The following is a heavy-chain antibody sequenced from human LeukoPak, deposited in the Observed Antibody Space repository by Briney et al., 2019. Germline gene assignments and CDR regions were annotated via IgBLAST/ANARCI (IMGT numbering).Heavy chain of an antibody. Sequence: GGSLRLSCAASGFTFSSYSMNWVRQAPGKGLEWVANIKQDGSEKYYVDSVKGRFTISRDNAKNSLYLQMNSLRAEDTAVYYCARVGYDYVWGSYRYTGPDYWGQGTLVTVSS. CDR3: ARVGYDYVWGSYRYTGPDY. D-gene: IGHD3-16*02. CDR2: IKQDGSEK. CDR1: GFTFSSYS. V-gene: IGHV3-7*01. J-gene: IGHJ4*02.